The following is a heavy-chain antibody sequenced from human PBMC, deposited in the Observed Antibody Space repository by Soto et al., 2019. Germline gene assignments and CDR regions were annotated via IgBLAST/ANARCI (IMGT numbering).Heavy chain of an antibody. Sequence: GGSLRLSCAASGFTFSDYSMNWVRQAPGKGLEWVTSISSSSGYIYYADSVRGRFTISRDNAKNSLYLQMNSLRDEDTALYYCARDPSPNWNYGPYYFDYWGQGTLVTVSS. D-gene: IGHD1-7*01. CDR1: GFTFSDYS. CDR3: ARDPSPNWNYGPYYFDY. J-gene: IGHJ4*02. CDR2: ISSSSGYI. V-gene: IGHV3-21*01.